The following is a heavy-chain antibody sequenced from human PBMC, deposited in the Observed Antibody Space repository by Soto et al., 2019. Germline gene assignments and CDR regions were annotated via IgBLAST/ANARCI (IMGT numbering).Heavy chain of an antibody. J-gene: IGHJ4*02. D-gene: IGHD2-2*01. Sequence: QVHLVQSGAELMKPGASVKVSCKPSGYIFRNYGISWVRQAPGQGLEWMGWISPNSGNTNYAKKFQGRVTMTTDTSTSTAYLELRSLRSDDTAIYYCAREAFRKDCSSTSCGLDYWGQGTLVTVSS. CDR3: AREAFRKDCSSTSCGLDY. CDR2: ISPNSGNT. CDR1: GYIFRNYG. V-gene: IGHV1-18*04.